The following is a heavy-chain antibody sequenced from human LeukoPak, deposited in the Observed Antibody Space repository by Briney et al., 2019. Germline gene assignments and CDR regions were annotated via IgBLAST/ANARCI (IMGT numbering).Heavy chain of an antibody. CDR3: ASYDCSGGSCYRGYGMDV. Sequence: ASVKVSCKASGYTFTSYGISWVRQAPGQGLEWMGWISAYNGNTNYAQKLQGRVTVTTDTSTSTAYMELRSLRSDDTAVYYCASYDCSGGSCYRGYGMDVWGQGTTVTVSS. CDR2: ISAYNGNT. D-gene: IGHD2-15*01. CDR1: GYTFTSYG. V-gene: IGHV1-18*01. J-gene: IGHJ6*02.